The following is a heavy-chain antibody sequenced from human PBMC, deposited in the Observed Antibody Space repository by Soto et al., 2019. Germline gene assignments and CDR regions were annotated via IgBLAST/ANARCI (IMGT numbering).Heavy chain of an antibody. CDR2: INVGNANT. CDR3: ARGKGYGILQY. Sequence: QVQLVQSGSEVKKPGASMKVSCKASGYIFTSYALHWVRQVPGQRLEWMAWINVGNANTKYSQKFQGRITITRDTSASTAYMELSSLRSEDTAVYYCARGKGYGILQYRGQGTQVIVSS. J-gene: IGHJ4*02. D-gene: IGHD2-15*01. V-gene: IGHV1-3*01. CDR1: GYIFTSYA.